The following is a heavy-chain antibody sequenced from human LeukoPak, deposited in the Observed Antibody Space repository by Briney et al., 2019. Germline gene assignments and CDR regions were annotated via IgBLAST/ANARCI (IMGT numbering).Heavy chain of an antibody. D-gene: IGHD3-22*01. CDR3: ARGVHYYDSSGTNWFDP. CDR2: INHSGGT. Sequence: SETLSLTCTVSGGSISSYYWSWIRQPPGKGLEWIGEINHSGGTNYNPSLKSRVTISVDTSKNQFSLKLSSVTAADTAVYYCARGVHYYDSSGTNWFDPWGQGTLVTVSS. J-gene: IGHJ5*02. CDR1: GGSISSYY. V-gene: IGHV4-34*01.